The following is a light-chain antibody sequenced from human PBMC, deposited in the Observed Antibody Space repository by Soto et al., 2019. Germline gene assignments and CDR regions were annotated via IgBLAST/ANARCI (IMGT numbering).Light chain of an antibody. J-gene: IGKJ4*01. CDR2: GAS. CDR3: QQYFTSPLT. Sequence: EIVITQSPATLSVSPGERATLSCRASQSVSSNLAWFQQKPGQAPRLLIYGASSRATGIPDRFSGSGSGTDFTLTISRLEPEDFAMYYCQQYFTSPLTFGGGTKVDIK. V-gene: IGKV3-20*01. CDR1: QSVSSN.